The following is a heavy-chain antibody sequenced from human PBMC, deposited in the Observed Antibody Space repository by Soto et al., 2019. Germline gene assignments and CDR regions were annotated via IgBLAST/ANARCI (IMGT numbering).Heavy chain of an antibody. CDR3: VRQAGGASTPGDDY. Sequence: QVQLVQSGAEVRKPGSSVRVSCKASGYTFDAFDIHWVRQATGQGLELMGWMNPYTGETANTQTFRGRVSMTRDTSVSTAYMELTSLTSEDSAIYFCVRQAGGASTPGDDYWGQGTLVTVSS. CDR2: MNPYTGET. V-gene: IGHV1-8*01. J-gene: IGHJ4*02. CDR1: GYTFDAFD. D-gene: IGHD2-15*01.